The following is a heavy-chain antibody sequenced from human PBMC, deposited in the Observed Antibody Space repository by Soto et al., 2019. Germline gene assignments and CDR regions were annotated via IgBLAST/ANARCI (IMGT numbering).Heavy chain of an antibody. Sequence: ASVKVSCKASGYTFTGYYMHWVRQAPGQGLEWMGWINPNSGGTNYAQKFRGRVTMTRDTSISTAYMELSRLRSDDTAVYYCARARKSIAAPTDYWGQGTLVTVSS. CDR2: INPNSGGT. D-gene: IGHD6-6*01. J-gene: IGHJ4*02. V-gene: IGHV1-2*02. CDR1: GYTFTGYY. CDR3: ARARKSIAAPTDY.